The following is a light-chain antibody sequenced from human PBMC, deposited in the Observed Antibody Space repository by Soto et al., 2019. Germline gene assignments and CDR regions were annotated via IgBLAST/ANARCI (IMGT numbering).Light chain of an antibody. CDR2: SNN. CDR1: SSNIGSNT. Sequence: QSALTQPPSASGTPGQRVTISCSGSSSNIGSNTVNWYQQLPGTAPKLLIYSNNQRPSGVPDRFSGSKSGTSASLAISGLQSEDEADYYCAAWDDSLNACYVFGTGTKVT. J-gene: IGLJ1*01. CDR3: AAWDDSLNACYV. V-gene: IGLV1-44*01.